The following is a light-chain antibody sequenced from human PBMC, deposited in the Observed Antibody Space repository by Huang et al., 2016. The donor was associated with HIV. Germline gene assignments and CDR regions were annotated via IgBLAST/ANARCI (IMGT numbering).Light chain of an antibody. Sequence: DIRMTQSPSSLSASVGDRVTITCRASQDISNSLAWYQQKPGKAPKLLLSAASRLESGVPARFSGTGSGTDYTLTISSLQPEDFATYDCQQYYSTLYTFGQGTKLKIK. V-gene: IGKV1-NL1*01. CDR3: QQYYSTLYT. CDR1: QDISNS. CDR2: AAS. J-gene: IGKJ2*01.